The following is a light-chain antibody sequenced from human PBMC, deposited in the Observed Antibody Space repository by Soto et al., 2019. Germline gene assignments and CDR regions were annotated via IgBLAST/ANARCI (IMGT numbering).Light chain of an antibody. CDR2: AAS. CDR3: QQSYSNPIT. Sequence: AVHMTQTPSSWFASVGDTVTITCRAIQGIRNDLGWYQQKPGKAPKLLIYAASSLQSGVPSRYRGSGSGTDFTLTISSLQPEDFETYYCQQSYSNPITFGQGTRLEIK. CDR1: QGIRND. J-gene: IGKJ5*01. V-gene: IGKV1-6*01.